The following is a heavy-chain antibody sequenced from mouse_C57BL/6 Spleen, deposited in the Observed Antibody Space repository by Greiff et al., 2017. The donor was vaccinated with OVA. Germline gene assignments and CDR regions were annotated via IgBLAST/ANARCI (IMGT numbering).Heavy chain of an antibody. V-gene: IGHV1-69*01. CDR1: GYTFTSYW. Sequence: QVQLQQPGAELVMPGASVKLSCKASGYTFTSYWMHWVKQRPGQGLEWIGEIDPSDSYTKYNQKFKGKSTLTVDKSSSTAYMQLSSLTSEDSAVYYCLVGTWFAYWGQGTLVTVSA. CDR3: LVGTWFAY. CDR2: IDPSDSYT. D-gene: IGHD3-3*01. J-gene: IGHJ3*01.